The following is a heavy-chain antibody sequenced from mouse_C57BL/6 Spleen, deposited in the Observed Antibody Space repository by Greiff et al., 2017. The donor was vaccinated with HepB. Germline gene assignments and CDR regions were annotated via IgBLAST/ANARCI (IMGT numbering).Heavy chain of an antibody. V-gene: IGHV1-80*01. CDR2: IYPGDGDT. D-gene: IGHD1-1*01. CDR3: ARVYVSSSRYWYFDV. Sequence: VQLQQSGAELVKPGASVKISCKASGYAFSSYWMNWVKQRPGKGIEWIRQIYPGDGDTNYNGKFKGKATLTADKSSRTAYMQLSSLTSEDSAVYCCARVYVSSSRYWYFDVWGTGTTVTVSS. CDR1: GYAFSSYW. J-gene: IGHJ1*03.